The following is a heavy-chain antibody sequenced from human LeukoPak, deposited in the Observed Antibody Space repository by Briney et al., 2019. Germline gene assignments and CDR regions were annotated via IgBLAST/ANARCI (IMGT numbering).Heavy chain of an antibody. V-gene: IGHV3-21*01. CDR3: AREGSGSYYNPNWFDP. CDR1: GFTFSTYG. J-gene: IGHJ5*02. D-gene: IGHD3-10*01. CDR2: ISTSGSYI. Sequence: GGSLRLSCAASGFTFSTYGMNWVRQAPGKGLGWVSSISTSGSYIYYANSMKGRFTISRDNAKNSLYLQMNSLRVEDSAVYYCAREGSGSYYNPNWFDPWGQGTLVTVSS.